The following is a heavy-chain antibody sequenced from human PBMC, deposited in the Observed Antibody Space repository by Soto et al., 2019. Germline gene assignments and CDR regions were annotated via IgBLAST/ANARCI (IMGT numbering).Heavy chain of an antibody. CDR1: GYSFTSYW. D-gene: IGHD3-9*01. V-gene: IGHV5-51*03. J-gene: IGHJ3*02. CDR3: ARLNGPPYDILTGDMDAFDI. Sequence: EVQLVQSGAEVKKPGESLKISCKGSGYSFTSYWIGWVRQMPGKGLEWMGIIYPGDSDTRYSPSFQGQVTISADKSISTAYLQWSSLKASDTAMYYCARLNGPPYDILTGDMDAFDIWGQGTMVTVSS. CDR2: IYPGDSDT.